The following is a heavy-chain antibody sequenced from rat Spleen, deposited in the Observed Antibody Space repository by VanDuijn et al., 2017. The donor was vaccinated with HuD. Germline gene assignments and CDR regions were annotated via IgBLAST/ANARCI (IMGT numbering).Heavy chain of an antibody. V-gene: IGHV3-3*01. J-gene: IGHJ4*01. D-gene: IGHD1-6*01. CDR2: INSEGST. Sequence: EVQLQESGPGLVKPSQSLSLTCSVTVYSITSSYRWSWIRKFPGNKLEWMGYINSEGSTNYNPSLKSRISITRDTAKNQFFLQVNSVTTEDTAMYYCASLMYTPDYLGVMDVWGQGASVTVSS. CDR3: ASLMYTPDYLGVMDV. CDR1: VYSITSSYR.